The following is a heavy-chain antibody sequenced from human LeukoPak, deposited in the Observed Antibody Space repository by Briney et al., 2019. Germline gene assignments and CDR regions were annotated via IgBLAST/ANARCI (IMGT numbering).Heavy chain of an antibody. CDR1: GFTFSTYA. Sequence: PGGSLRLSCAASGFTFSTYAMSWARQAPGKGLDWVSTISGSGGSTYYADSVKGRFTISRDNSKNTLYLQMNSLRNEDTAVYYCARDLTSVPTRWGQGTLVTVSS. D-gene: IGHD4-17*01. CDR3: ARDLTSVPTR. V-gene: IGHV3-23*01. J-gene: IGHJ4*02. CDR2: ISGSGGST.